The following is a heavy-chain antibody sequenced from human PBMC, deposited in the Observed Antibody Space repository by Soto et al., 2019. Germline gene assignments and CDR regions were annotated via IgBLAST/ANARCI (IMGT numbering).Heavy chain of an antibody. V-gene: IGHV3-23*01. CDR1: GFAFSDYA. J-gene: IGHJ4*02. CDR2: VRGSASIT. CDR3: AKDRDYFDY. Sequence: EVQLLESGGGLVQPGGSLRLSCAASGFAFSDYAMNRVRQAPGKGLEWISSVRGSASITYYADSVKGRFTISRDNSKDTLFLQMNSLRAEDTAIYYCAKDRDYFDYWGQGTLVTVSS.